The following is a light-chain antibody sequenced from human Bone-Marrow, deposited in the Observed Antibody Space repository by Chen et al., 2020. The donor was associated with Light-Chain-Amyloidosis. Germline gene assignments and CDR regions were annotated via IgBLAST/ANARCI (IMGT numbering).Light chain of an antibody. CDR2: GSS. CDR3: QQYGTSPLT. Sequence: EIVLTQSPGNLSLSPGEGANLSCRASQTISSNYLTWYQQKFGQAPRHLIYGSSSRATGIPDRFTGSGSGTDFTLTINRLEPEDFAMYYCQQYGTSPLTFGGGTKVEIK. V-gene: IGKV3-20*01. CDR1: QTISSNY. J-gene: IGKJ4*01.